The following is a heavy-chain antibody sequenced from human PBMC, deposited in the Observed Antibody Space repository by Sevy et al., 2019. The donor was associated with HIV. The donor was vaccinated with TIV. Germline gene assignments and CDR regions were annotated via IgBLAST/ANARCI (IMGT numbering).Heavy chain of an antibody. CDR2: ISSSSNYI. Sequence: GEPLKISCAASGFTFSTYSMNWVRQAPGKGLEWVSSISSSSNYIYYADSVKGRFTISRDNAKNSLYLQMNSLRAEDTAVYYCATDNWNYVDYWGQGTLVTVSS. CDR3: ATDNWNYVDY. D-gene: IGHD1-1*01. J-gene: IGHJ4*02. V-gene: IGHV3-21*01. CDR1: GFTFSTYS.